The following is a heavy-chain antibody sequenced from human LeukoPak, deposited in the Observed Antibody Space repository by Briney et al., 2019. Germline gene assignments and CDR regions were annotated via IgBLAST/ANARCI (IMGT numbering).Heavy chain of an antibody. CDR1: GFTFSNYW. CDR2: IKQDGSEK. CDR3: ARDNGVVHGVYYMDV. Sequence: GGSLRLSCAASGFTFSNYWMTGVRQAPGKGLEWVADIKQDGSEKLYVKSVRGRFTISRDNAKMSLFLQMNSLRAEDTAVYYCARDNGVVHGVYYMDVWGKGTTVTVS. V-gene: IGHV3-7*01. D-gene: IGHD3-3*01. J-gene: IGHJ6*03.